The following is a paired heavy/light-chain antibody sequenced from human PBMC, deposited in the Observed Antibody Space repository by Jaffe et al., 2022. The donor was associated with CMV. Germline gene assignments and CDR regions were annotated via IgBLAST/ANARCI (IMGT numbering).Heavy chain of an antibody. CDR2: INPNSGGI. J-gene: IGHJ4*02. CDR3: ARVYRYGWSGGIDY. Sequence: QVQLVQSGAEVKNPGASVKVSCKASGYTFTGYYLHWVRQAPGQGLQWMGWINPNSGGINYAQNFQGRVTMTRDASISTVYMELTGLTSDDTAVYYCARVYRYGWSGGIDYWGQGTLVTVSS. CDR1: GYTFTGYY. V-gene: IGHV1-2*02. D-gene: IGHD6-19*01.
Light chain of an antibody. CDR2: GAS. Sequence: DIQMTQSPSSLSASVGDRVTITCQASQDISKYLNWFQQKPGKAPKLLIYGASDLETGVPSRFTGSGSGTDFTLTISSLQPEDVATYYCQQYENLPLTFGGGTKVEIK. CDR3: QQYENLPLT. V-gene: IGKV1-33*01. J-gene: IGKJ4*01. CDR1: QDISKY.